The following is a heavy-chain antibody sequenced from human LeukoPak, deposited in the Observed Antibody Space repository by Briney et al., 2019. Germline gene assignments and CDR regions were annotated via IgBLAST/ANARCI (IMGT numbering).Heavy chain of an antibody. V-gene: IGHV1-2*02. CDR1: GYTFTGYY. D-gene: IGHD6-19*01. CDR3: AREPEYSSGWYGSFDY. CDR2: INPNSGGT. J-gene: IGHJ4*02. Sequence: ASVKVSCKASGYTFTGYYMHWVRQAPGQGLEWMGWINPNSGGTNYAQKFQGRVTMTRDTSISTAYMELSRLRSDDTAVYYCAREPEYSSGWYGSFDYWGQGTLVTVSS.